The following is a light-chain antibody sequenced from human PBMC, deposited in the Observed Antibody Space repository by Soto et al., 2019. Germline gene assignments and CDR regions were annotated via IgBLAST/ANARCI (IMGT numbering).Light chain of an antibody. CDR2: GAS. CDR1: QSVSNDF. J-gene: IGKJ1*01. V-gene: IGKV3-20*01. CDR3: QQYHNSILM. Sequence: EIVFTQSPGILSLSPGERATLSCRASQSVSNDFLAWYQQKPGQAPRLLIYGASSRETGIPDRFSGGGSGAEFTLTISRLEPEDFGVDYCQQYHNSILMFGQGTKVDIK.